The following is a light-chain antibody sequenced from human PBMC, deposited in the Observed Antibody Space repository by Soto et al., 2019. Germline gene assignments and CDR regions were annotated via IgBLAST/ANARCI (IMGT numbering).Light chain of an antibody. Sequence: QSVLPHPASVSGSPGHSIAISCTGTSSDIGAYNYVSWYQQHPGKAPKLLIYEVSHRPSGVSNRFSGSKSGTRASLTISGLQAEEEADYYCSSYSGTNLYVFGIGTKVTVL. V-gene: IGLV2-14*01. CDR2: EVS. CDR3: SSYSGTNLYV. J-gene: IGLJ1*01. CDR1: SSDIGAYNY.